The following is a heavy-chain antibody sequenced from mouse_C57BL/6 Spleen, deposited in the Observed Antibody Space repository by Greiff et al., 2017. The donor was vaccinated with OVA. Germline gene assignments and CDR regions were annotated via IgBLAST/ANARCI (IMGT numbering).Heavy chain of an antibody. Sequence: QVQLQQPGAELVRPGTSVKLSCKASGYTFTSYWMHWVKQRPGQGLEWIGVIDPSDSYTNYNQKFKGKATLTVDTSSSTAYMQLSSLTSEDSAVYYCARGEYYGSSLYWYFDVWGTGTTVTVSS. V-gene: IGHV1-59*01. CDR1: GYTFTSYW. D-gene: IGHD1-1*01. CDR2: IDPSDSYT. CDR3: ARGEYYGSSLYWYFDV. J-gene: IGHJ1*03.